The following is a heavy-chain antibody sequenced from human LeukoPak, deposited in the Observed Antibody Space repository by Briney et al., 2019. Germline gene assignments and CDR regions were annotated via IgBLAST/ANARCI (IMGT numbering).Heavy chain of an antibody. CDR3: ARDTPESSASYF. V-gene: IGHV1-18*01. CDR2: FSAYIVET. D-gene: IGHD3-22*01. CDR1: VVNFNTFG. Sequence: ASLKSSCKASVVNFNTFGITCLRQAPGHGLEWRWFFSAYIVETNYAQRLQGRVTMTRDTSTNTAFLYLRRLSSPDPAVYYCARDTPESSASYFWGQGTLVTVSS. J-gene: IGHJ4*02.